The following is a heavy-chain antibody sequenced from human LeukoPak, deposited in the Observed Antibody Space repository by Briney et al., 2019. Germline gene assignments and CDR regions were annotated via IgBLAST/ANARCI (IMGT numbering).Heavy chain of an antibody. CDR1: GYSFTSYW. Sequence: GESLKISCKGSGYSFTSYWIAWVRQPPGNGLEWMGIIYPGDSNTRYSPSFQGQVTISADKSISTAYLQWSSLKASDTAIYYCARGYSSSSRGFDYWGQGTLVTVSS. D-gene: IGHD6-6*01. CDR3: ARGYSSSSRGFDY. CDR2: IYPGDSNT. J-gene: IGHJ4*02. V-gene: IGHV5-51*01.